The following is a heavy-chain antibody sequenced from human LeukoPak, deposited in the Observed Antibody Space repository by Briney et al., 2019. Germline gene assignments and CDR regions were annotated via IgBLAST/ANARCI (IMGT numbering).Heavy chain of an antibody. Sequence: ASVKVSCKASGYTFTDYHLYWVRQAPGQGLEWMGWIYPNNGGTNYAQKFQGRVTMTRDTSLGTAYMELSRLRSDDTAVYYCARDGDSVMVEFDYWGQGTLVTVSS. CDR2: IYPNNGGT. CDR3: ARDGDSVMVEFDY. D-gene: IGHD5-18*01. J-gene: IGHJ4*02. V-gene: IGHV1-2*02. CDR1: GYTFTDYH.